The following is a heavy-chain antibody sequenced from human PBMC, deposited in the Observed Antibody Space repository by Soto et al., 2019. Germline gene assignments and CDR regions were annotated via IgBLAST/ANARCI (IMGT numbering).Heavy chain of an antibody. CDR3: AAFWYYDSSDLPPHDY. V-gene: IGHV1-58*01. Sequence: ASVKVSCKASGFSFTSSAVQWVRQARGQRLEWIGWIVVGSGNTNYAQKFQERVTITRDMSTSTAYMELSSLRSEDTAVYYCAAFWYYDSSDLPPHDYWGQGTLVTVSS. J-gene: IGHJ4*02. CDR1: GFSFTSSA. CDR2: IVVGSGNT. D-gene: IGHD3-22*01.